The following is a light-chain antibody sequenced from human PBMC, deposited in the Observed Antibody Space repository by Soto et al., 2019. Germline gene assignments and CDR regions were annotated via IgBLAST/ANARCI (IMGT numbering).Light chain of an antibody. CDR1: QNVKTN. J-gene: IGKJ1*01. Sequence: IVMTQSPAALSVSPGERATLTCRASQNVKTNLVWYQQKPGQAPRLLIYEASTRAAGIPARFSGSGSGTEFTLTISSLQSEDFAVYYCQHHNTWLWTFGQGTKVEIK. CDR2: EAS. V-gene: IGKV3-15*01. CDR3: QHHNTWLWT.